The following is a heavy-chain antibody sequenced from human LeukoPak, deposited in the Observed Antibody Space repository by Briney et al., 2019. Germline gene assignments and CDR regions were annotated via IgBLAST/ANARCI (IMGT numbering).Heavy chain of an antibody. D-gene: IGHD5-12*01. CDR1: GFTFDNYA. V-gene: IGHV3-49*03. CDR3: VRYSGDADY. J-gene: IGHJ4*02. CDR2: IRSKIYGGTT. Sequence: GRSLRLSCTASGFTFDNYAISWFRQAPGKGLEWVGFIRSKIYGGTTEYAASVKGRFTISRDDSKSIAQLQMTSLKSEDTAVYYCVRYSGDADYWGQGTLVTVSS.